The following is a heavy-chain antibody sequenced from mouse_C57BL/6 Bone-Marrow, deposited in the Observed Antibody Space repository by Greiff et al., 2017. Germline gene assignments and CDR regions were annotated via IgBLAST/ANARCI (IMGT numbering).Heavy chain of an antibody. D-gene: IGHD1-1*01. CDR3: ARQAITTVVATDY. CDR2: ISTYYGDA. V-gene: IGHV1-67*01. J-gene: IGHJ2*01. CDR1: GYTFTDYA. Sequence: VKLMESGPELVRPGVSVKISCKGSGYTFTDYAMHWVKQSHAKSLEWIGVISTYYGDASSNQKFKDKATMTVDKSSSTAYMELARLTSEDSAVYYCARQAITTVVATDYWGQGTTLTVSS.